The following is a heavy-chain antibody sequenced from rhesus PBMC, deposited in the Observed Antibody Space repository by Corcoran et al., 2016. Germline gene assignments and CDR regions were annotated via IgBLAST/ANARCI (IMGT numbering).Heavy chain of an antibody. J-gene: IGHJ4*01. CDR3: ARPGGGNHLDF. Sequence: QVQLQESGPGLVKPSETLSLTCAVSGYSISSGYYWGWIRQPPGKGLEYIGYISGSRGSHYYTPALKRRVTISKDTSKNQFSLKVSSVTAADTAVYYCARPGGGNHLDFWGQGVLVTVSS. V-gene: IGHV4-99*01. CDR2: ISGSRGSH. CDR1: GYSISSGYY. D-gene: IGHD3-34*01.